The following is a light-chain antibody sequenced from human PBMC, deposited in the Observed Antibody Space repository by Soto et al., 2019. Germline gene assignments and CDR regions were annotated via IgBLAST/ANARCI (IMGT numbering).Light chain of an antibody. J-gene: IGKJ1*01. CDR3: QQRSNWPPWT. Sequence: EIVLTQSPATLSLSPGERATLSCRASQSVSSYLAWYQHKPGQAHRLLIYEASNRASGIPARFSGSGSGTDFTLTISSLEPEDFAVYYCQQRSNWPPWTFGQGTKVEIK. CDR1: QSVSSY. V-gene: IGKV3-11*01. CDR2: EAS.